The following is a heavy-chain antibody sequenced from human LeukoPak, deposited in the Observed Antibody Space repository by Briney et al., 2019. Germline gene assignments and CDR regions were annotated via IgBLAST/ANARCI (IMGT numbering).Heavy chain of an antibody. J-gene: IGHJ5*01. Sequence: GGSLRLSCAASGFTFSSFEMNWVRQAPGKGLEWVSYIRSFSAIDYADSVKGRFTISRDNAKNSLYLQMNSLRAEDTAVYYCARRFDCWGQGTLVIVSS. CDR2: IRSFSAI. CDR1: GFTFSSFE. CDR3: ARRFDC. V-gene: IGHV3-48*03.